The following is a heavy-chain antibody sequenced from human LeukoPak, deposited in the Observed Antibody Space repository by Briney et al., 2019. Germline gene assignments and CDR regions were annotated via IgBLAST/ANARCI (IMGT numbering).Heavy chain of an antibody. CDR3: ARGPIDY. V-gene: IGHV3-7*04. J-gene: IGHJ4*02. CDR2: IKQDGSEK. Sequence: GGSLRLSCAASGFTISFYWMSWVRQAPGKGLEWVANIKQDGSEKYYVDSVKGRFTISRDNAKNSLYLQMNSLRAEDTAVYYCARGPIDYWGQGTLVTVSS. CDR1: GFTISFYW.